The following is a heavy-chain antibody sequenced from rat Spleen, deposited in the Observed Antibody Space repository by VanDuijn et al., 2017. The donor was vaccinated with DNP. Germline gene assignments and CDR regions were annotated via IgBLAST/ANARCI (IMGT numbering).Heavy chain of an antibody. CDR3: TIDFRVHTTAPY. Sequence: EVHLVESGGGLVQPGKSLKLSCVASGFTFNHYWMTWIRQAPGKGLEWVGSISIAGGSTYYRESVKGRFTFSRDNAKSTLYLQLNSLRSEDTATYYCTIDFRVHTTAPYWGQGVMVTVSS. V-gene: IGHV5-31*01. CDR1: GFTFNHYW. J-gene: IGHJ2*01. CDR2: ISIAGGST. D-gene: IGHD1-6*01.